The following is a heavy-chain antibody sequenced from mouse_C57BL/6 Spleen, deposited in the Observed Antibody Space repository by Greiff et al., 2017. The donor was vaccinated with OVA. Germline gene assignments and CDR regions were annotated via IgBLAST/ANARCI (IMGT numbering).Heavy chain of an antibody. CDR1: GYTFTSYW. CDR3: ARSPYGNYGYFDV. CDR2: IDPSDSYT. D-gene: IGHD2-1*01. J-gene: IGHJ1*03. Sequence: QVQLKQSGAELVKPGASVKLSCKASGYTFTSYWMQWVKQRPGQGLEWIGEIDPSDSYTNYNQKFKGKATLTVDTSSSTAYMQLSSLTSEDSAVYYCARSPYGNYGYFDVWGTGTTVTVSS. V-gene: IGHV1-50*01.